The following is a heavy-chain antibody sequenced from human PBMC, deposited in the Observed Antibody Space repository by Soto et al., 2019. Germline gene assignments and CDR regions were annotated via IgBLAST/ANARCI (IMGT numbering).Heavy chain of an antibody. D-gene: IGHD1-26*01. Sequence: SETLSLTCTVSGGSISSSSYYWGWIRQPPGKGLEWIGSIYYSGSTYYNPSLKSRVTISVDTSKNQFSLKLSSVTAADTAVYYCARRQDLLGASLASRAFDIWGQGTMVTVSS. CDR1: GGSISSSSYY. CDR2: IYYSGST. J-gene: IGHJ3*02. CDR3: ARRQDLLGASLASRAFDI. V-gene: IGHV4-39*01.